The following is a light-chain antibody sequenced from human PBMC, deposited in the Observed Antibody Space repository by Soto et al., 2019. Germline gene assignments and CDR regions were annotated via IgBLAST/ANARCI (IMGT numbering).Light chain of an antibody. V-gene: IGKV2-28*01. Sequence: DVVMTQSPLSLPVTPGEPASISCRSSQSLLHSNGYNYLDWYLQKPGQSPQLLIYLGSNRASGVHDRFSGSGSGTDFTLKISRVEAEDVGVYYCMQALQTPSTFGQGTKVEI. J-gene: IGKJ1*01. CDR3: MQALQTPST. CDR1: QSLLHSNGYNY. CDR2: LGS.